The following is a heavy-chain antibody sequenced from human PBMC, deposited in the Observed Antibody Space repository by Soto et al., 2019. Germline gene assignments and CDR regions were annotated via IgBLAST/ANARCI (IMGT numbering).Heavy chain of an antibody. CDR2: IIPIFGTA. D-gene: IGHD3-3*01. J-gene: IGHJ6*02. CDR1: AYSFQGKY. V-gene: IGHV1-69*06. Sequence: SGTVSCRAAAYSFQGKYMHGVRQATGPGLEWMGGIIPIFGTANYAQKFQGRVTITADKSTSTAYMELSSLRSEDTAVYYCARAGGFLEWLSLENYGMAVWGQGTTVTVSS. CDR3: ARAGGFLEWLSLENYGMAV.